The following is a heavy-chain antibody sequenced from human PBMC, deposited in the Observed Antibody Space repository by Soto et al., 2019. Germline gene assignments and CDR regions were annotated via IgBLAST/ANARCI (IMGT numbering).Heavy chain of an antibody. V-gene: IGHV3-7*05. D-gene: IGHD6-13*01. CDR2: INQDGSEE. CDR3: ARDGSTSWYIYDYHGMDV. CDR1: GFTFRTYW. Sequence: EVQLVESGGGLVQPGGSLRLSCGASGFTFRTYWLSWVRQVPGKGLEWVANINQDGSEENYVDSVKGRFTISRDNAKNSLYLQMSSLRAEDTALYYCARDGSTSWYIYDYHGMDVWGQGTTVTV. J-gene: IGHJ6*02.